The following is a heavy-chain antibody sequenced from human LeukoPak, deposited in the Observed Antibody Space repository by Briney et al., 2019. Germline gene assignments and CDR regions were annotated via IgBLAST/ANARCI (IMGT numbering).Heavy chain of an antibody. CDR1: GGSFSAYH. Sequence: SETLSLTCAVYGGSFSAYHWSWSRQSPGKGLEWIGEINHSGSTNYNPSLKSRVTISADTSKNQFSLKLSSVTAADTAVYYCARNALTTDYGGNSGTAFDIWGQGTMVTVSS. CDR3: ARNALTTDYGGNSGTAFDI. D-gene: IGHD4-23*01. J-gene: IGHJ3*02. CDR2: INHSGST. V-gene: IGHV4-34*01.